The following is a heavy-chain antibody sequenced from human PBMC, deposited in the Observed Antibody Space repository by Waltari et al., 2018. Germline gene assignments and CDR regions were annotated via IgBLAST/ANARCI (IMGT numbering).Heavy chain of an antibody. D-gene: IGHD1-26*01. Sequence: EVQLVESGGGLVQPGGSLRLSCAASGFIFSNYEMNWVRQTPGKGLEGGSYVSVSGKTMYNVDSVKGRFTISRDNAKNSLHLQMNSLRAEDTAVYYCARAYSGSYYRYFEYWGQGALVTVSS. J-gene: IGHJ1*01. V-gene: IGHV3-48*03. CDR3: ARAYSGSYYRYFEY. CDR1: GFIFSNYE. CDR2: VSVSGKTM.